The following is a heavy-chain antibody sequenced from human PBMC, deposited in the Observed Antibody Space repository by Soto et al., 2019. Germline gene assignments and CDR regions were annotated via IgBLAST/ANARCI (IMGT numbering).Heavy chain of an antibody. CDR1: GGTFSSYA. CDR2: IIPIFGTA. J-gene: IGHJ6*02. CDR3: ARDQVRVLRFLEWLSPHYYYGMDV. Sequence: GASVKVSCKASGGTFSSYAISWVRQAPGQGLEWMGGIIPIFGTANYAQKFQGRVTITADKSTSTAYMELSSLRSEDTAVYYCARDQVRVLRFLEWLSPHYYYGMDVWGQGTTVTVS. V-gene: IGHV1-69*06. D-gene: IGHD3-3*01.